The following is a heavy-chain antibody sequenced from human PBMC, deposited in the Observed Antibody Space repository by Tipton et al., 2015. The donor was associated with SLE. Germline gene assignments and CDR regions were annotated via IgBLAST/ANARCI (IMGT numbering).Heavy chain of an antibody. V-gene: IGHV3-9*01. CDR2: IYWNSGKT. J-gene: IGHJ4*02. CDR3: AKVMHGSFDY. Sequence: SLRLSCAVSGFRFDDYTIHWVRQAAGMGLEWVSGIYWNSGKTVYADSVKGRFTVSRDNAKNFLYLQMNNVRVEDTALYYYAKVMHGSFDYWGQGTLVTVSS. D-gene: IGHD1-26*01. CDR1: GFRFDDYT.